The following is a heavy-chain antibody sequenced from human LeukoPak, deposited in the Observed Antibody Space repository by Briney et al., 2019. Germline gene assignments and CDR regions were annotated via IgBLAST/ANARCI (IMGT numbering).Heavy chain of an antibody. J-gene: IGHJ5*02. Sequence: PSETLSLTCNVSGGSTSSYFWTWIRQPPGKGLEWIAYIYYSGSTNYNPSLKGRVTMSVDTSKNQFSLKLSSVTAADTAVYYCARDSGTTGEVKFDPWGQGTLVTVSS. CDR2: IYYSGST. CDR3: ARDSGTTGEVKFDP. V-gene: IGHV4-59*12. D-gene: IGHD3-10*01. CDR1: GGSTSSYF.